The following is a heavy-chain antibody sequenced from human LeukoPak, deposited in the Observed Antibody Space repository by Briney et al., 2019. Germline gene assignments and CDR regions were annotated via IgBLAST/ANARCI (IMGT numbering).Heavy chain of an antibody. V-gene: IGHV3-7*01. D-gene: IGHD3-22*01. CDR1: EFTFSTYW. J-gene: IGHJ4*02. CDR3: ARDTLKTYYYDSSGYYYDY. Sequence: GGSLRLSCAASEFTFSTYWMSWVRQAPGKGLEWVADIKQDGSEKYYVDSVKGRFTISRDNAKNSLYLQMNSLRAEDTAVYYCARDTLKTYYYDSSGYYYDYWGQGTLVTVSS. CDR2: IKQDGSEK.